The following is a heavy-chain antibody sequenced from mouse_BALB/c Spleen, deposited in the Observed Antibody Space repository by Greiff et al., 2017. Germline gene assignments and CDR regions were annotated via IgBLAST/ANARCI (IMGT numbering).Heavy chain of an antibody. CDR3: TREGNYEAWFAD. CDR2: IYPSDSYT. V-gene: IGHV1-69*02. Sequence: VQLQQSGAELVRPGASVKLSCKASGYTFTSYWINWVKQRPGQGLEWIGNIYPSDSYTNYNQKFKDKATLTVDKSSSTAYMQLSSPTSEDSAVYYCTREGNYEAWFADWGQGTLVTVSA. J-gene: IGHJ3*01. CDR1: GYTFTSYW. D-gene: IGHD2-1*01.